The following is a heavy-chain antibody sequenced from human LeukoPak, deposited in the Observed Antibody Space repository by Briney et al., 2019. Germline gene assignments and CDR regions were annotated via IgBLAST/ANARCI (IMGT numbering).Heavy chain of an antibody. CDR2: INPNSGGT. V-gene: IGHV1-2*02. CDR3: VRSSLGY. CDR1: GYSFTGYY. D-gene: IGHD2-2*01. Sequence: ASVKVSCKASGYSFTGYYIHWVRQAPGQGLEWMGWINPNSGGTNYAQEFQGRVTMTRDTSISTAYMELSGLRSDDTAVYYCVRSSLGYWGQGTLATVSS. J-gene: IGHJ4*02.